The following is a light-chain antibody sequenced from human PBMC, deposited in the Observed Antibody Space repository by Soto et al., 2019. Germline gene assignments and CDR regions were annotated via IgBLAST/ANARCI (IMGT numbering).Light chain of an antibody. CDR1: QSVSSN. CDR2: GAS. V-gene: IGKV3-15*01. CDR3: QQYNNGPLT. J-gene: IGKJ4*01. Sequence: EIVMTQSPATLSVSPGERATLSCRASQSVSSNLAWYQQKLGQAPRLLIYGASTRATGIPARFSGSGSGTEFTLTISSLQSEDFAVYYCQQYNNGPLTFGGGTKVEIK.